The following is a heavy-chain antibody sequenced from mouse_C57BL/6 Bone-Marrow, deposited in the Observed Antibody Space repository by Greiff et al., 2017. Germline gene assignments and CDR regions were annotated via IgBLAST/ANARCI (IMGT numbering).Heavy chain of an antibody. V-gene: IGHV5-9*01. Sequence: DVKLVESGGGLVKPGGSLKLSCAASGFTFSSYTMSWVRQTPEKRLQWVAAISGGGGNTYYPDSVKGRFTISRDKDKNILYLQMSSLRSEYTALYYCSRQVTTVLATKYFDVWGTGTTVTVSS. J-gene: IGHJ1*03. CDR3: SRQVTTVLATKYFDV. CDR1: GFTFSSYT. D-gene: IGHD1-1*01. CDR2: ISGGGGNT.